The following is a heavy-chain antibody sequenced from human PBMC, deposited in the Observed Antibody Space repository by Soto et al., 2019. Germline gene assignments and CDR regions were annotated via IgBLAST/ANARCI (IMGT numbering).Heavy chain of an antibody. CDR3: ARILLWFGEGDACDI. CDR1: GGSFSGYY. CDR2: INHSGST. V-gene: IGHV4-34*01. Sequence: SETLSLTCAVYGGSFSGYYWSWIRQPPGKGLEWIGEINHSGSTNYNPSLKSRVTISVDTSKNQFSLKLSSVTAADTAVYYCARILLWFGEGDACDIWGQGTMVTVSS. D-gene: IGHD3-10*01. J-gene: IGHJ3*02.